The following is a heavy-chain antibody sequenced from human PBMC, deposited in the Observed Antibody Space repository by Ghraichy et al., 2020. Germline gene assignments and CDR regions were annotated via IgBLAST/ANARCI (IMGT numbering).Heavy chain of an antibody. Sequence: SQTLSLTCTVSGGSMTYYYWSWIRQSPGRGLEWIGYIYYSGSTDYNPSLKSRVTISVDTSKNQFSLKLSSVTAADTAVYYCARGILDDFWSGYPYSMDVWGQGTTVTVSS. D-gene: IGHD3-3*01. V-gene: IGHV4-59*01. J-gene: IGHJ6*02. CDR3: ARGILDDFWSGYPYSMDV. CDR2: IYYSGST. CDR1: GGSMTYYY.